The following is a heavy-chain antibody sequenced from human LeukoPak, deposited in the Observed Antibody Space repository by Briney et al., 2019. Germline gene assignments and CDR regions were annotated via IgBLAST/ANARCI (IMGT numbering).Heavy chain of an antibody. CDR3: TRGAGWLIDY. D-gene: IGHD3-16*01. V-gene: IGHV4-59*01. Sequence: SETLSLTCTVSGGSISDYYRGWIRQPPGKGLEWIGYFYNSGSSTYNPSLKSRVTISADTSKNQFSLKLNSVTAADTAVYYCTRGAGWLIDYWGQGILATVSS. CDR1: GGSISDYY. J-gene: IGHJ4*02. CDR2: FYNSGSS.